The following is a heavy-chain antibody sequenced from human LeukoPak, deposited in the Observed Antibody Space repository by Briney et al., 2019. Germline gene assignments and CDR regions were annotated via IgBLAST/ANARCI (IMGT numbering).Heavy chain of an antibody. J-gene: IGHJ4*02. CDR1: GASITTHS. Sequence: SETLSLTCTVSGASITTHSWSWIRQPPGKGPEWIGCIFYTGSTNYNPSLKGRVTISPDTSKNQFSLKLSAVAAADTAVYYCARVDSSGYQANFDYWGQGTLVTVSS. CDR2: IFYTGST. CDR3: ARVDSSGYQANFDY. V-gene: IGHV4-59*11. D-gene: IGHD3-22*01.